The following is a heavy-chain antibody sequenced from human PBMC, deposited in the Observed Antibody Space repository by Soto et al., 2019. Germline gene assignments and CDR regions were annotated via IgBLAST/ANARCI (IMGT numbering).Heavy chain of an antibody. CDR3: ARPRGTRPTVWYCDL. D-gene: IGHD2-2*01. J-gene: IGHJ2*01. Sequence: QVQLQESGPGLVKPSETLSLTCTVSGHYISSHYWSWLRQPPGKGLEWIAYVYHSGKTDSTPSLKGRGTISIDTSKMQIPLRLPSATAADGAGYYWARPRGTRPTVWYCDLGGRGTVSTVSS. CDR1: GHYISSHY. CDR2: VYHSGKT. V-gene: IGHV4-59*03.